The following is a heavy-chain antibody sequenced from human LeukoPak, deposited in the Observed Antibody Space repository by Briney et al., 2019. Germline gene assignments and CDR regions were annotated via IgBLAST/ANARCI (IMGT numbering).Heavy chain of an antibody. CDR2: ISGSGGST. J-gene: IGHJ4*02. Sequence: GGSLRLSCAASGVTFSSYAMSWVRQAPGKGLEWVSAISGSGGSTYYADSVKGRFTISRDNSKNTLYLQMNSLRAEDTAVYYCAKDRVVVAAIYLDYWGQGTLVTVSS. CDR3: AKDRVVVAAIYLDY. CDR1: GVTFSSYA. V-gene: IGHV3-23*01. D-gene: IGHD2-15*01.